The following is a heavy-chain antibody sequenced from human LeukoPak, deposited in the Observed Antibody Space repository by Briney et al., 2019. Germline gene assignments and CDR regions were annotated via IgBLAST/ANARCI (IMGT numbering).Heavy chain of an antibody. Sequence: GGSLRLSCAASGFTFRSYDMSWVRQAPGKGLEWVSAISGSGGSTYYADSVKGRFTISRDNSKNTLYLQMNSLRAEDTAVYYCARDPHPAVAGKVYWGQGTLVTVSS. CDR1: GFTFRSYD. D-gene: IGHD6-19*01. J-gene: IGHJ4*02. CDR2: ISGSGGST. CDR3: ARDPHPAVAGKVY. V-gene: IGHV3-23*01.